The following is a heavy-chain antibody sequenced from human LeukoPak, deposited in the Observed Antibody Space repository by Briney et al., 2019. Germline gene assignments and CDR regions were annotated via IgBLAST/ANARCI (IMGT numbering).Heavy chain of an antibody. D-gene: IGHD6-13*01. V-gene: IGHV4-34*01. CDR1: GGSFSGYY. Sequence: SETLSLTCAVYGGSFSGYYWSWIRQPPGKGLEWIGSIYYSGSTYYNPSLKSRVTISVDTSKNQFSLKLSSVTAADTAVYYCARHGIAAAGTSSYFDYWGQGTLVTVSS. CDR2: IYYSGST. CDR3: ARHGIAAAGTSSYFDY. J-gene: IGHJ4*02.